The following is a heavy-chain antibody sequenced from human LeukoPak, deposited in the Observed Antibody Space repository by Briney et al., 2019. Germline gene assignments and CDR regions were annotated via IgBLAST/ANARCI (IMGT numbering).Heavy chain of an antibody. V-gene: IGHV1-8*01. CDR1: GYTFTNYD. CDR3: ARDIAGATKGGWFDA. Sequence: ASVKVSCKASGYTFTNYDINWVRQATGQGLEWMGWMNPNSGNTGYAQKFQGRVTMTRNTSISTAYMELSSLRSEDTALYYCARDIAGATKGGWFDAWGQGTPVTVSS. CDR2: MNPNSGNT. D-gene: IGHD1-26*01. J-gene: IGHJ5*02.